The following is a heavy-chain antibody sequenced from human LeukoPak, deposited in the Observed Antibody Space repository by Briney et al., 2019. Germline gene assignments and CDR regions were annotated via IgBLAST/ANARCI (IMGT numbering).Heavy chain of an antibody. V-gene: IGHV4-38-2*02. CDR3: ARDESGYSYGLNWFDP. Sequence: SETLSLTCTVSGYSISSGYYWGWIRQPPGKGLEWIGSIYHSGSTYYNPSLKSRVTISVDTSKNQFSLKLSSVTAADTAVYYCARDESGYSYGLNWFDPWGQGTLVTVSS. J-gene: IGHJ5*02. CDR2: IYHSGST. CDR1: GYSISSGYY. D-gene: IGHD5-18*01.